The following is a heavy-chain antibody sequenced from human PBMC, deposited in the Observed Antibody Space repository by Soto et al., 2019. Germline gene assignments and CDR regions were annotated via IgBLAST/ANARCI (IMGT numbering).Heavy chain of an antibody. J-gene: IGHJ6*03. CDR2: IKQDGSEK. CDR1: GFTFSSYW. D-gene: IGHD4-17*01. CDR3: ARGPDGDYYYHMDV. Sequence: EVQLVESGGGLVQPGGSLRLSCAASGFTFSSYWMSWVRQAPGKGLEWVANIKQDGSEKYYVDSVKGRFTISRDNAKNSLYLQMNSLRAEDTAVYDCARGPDGDYYYHMDVWGKGTTVTVSS. V-gene: IGHV3-7*01.